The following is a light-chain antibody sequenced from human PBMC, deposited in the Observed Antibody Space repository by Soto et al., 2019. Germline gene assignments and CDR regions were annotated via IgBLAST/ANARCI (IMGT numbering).Light chain of an antibody. J-gene: IGLJ1*01. V-gene: IGLV2-14*01. CDR2: DVS. CDR1: TSGVGGYNF. CDR3: SSYTSSTSYV. Sequence: QSALTQPASVSGSPGQSITISCTGTTSGVGGYNFVSWYQRHPGKAPKLIIYDVSNRPSGVSNRFSGSKSGNTASLTISGLQAEDEADYYCSSYTSSTSYVFGTGTKVTVL.